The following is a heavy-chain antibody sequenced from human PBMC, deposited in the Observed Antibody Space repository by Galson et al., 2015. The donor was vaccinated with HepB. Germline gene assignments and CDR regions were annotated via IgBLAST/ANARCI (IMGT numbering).Heavy chain of an antibody. D-gene: IGHD4-17*01. Sequence: CAISGDSVSSNSAAWNWIRQSPSRGLEWLGRTYYRSKWYNDYAVSVKSRITINPDTSKNQFSLQLNSATPEDTAVYYCARVHDLRFAFDIWGQGTMVTVSS. CDR1: GDSVSSNSAA. J-gene: IGHJ3*02. CDR3: ARVHDLRFAFDI. CDR2: TYYRSKWYN. V-gene: IGHV6-1*01.